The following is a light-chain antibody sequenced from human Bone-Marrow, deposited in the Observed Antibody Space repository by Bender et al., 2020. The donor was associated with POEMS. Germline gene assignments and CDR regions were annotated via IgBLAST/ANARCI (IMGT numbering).Light chain of an antibody. J-gene: IGLJ3*02. Sequence: QSALTQPPSVSGFPGQSVTISCTGTSSDVGSYNRVSWYQQPPGTAPTLMIYDVSDRASGVSNRFSGSKSANTASLTISGLQAEDEADYYCSSFTTSNTWVFGGGTKLTVL. V-gene: IGLV2-18*02. CDR1: SSDVGSYNR. CDR2: DVS. CDR3: SSFTTSNTWV.